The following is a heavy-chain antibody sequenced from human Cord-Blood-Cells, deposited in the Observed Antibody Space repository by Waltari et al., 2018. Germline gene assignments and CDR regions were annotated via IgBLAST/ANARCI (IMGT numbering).Heavy chain of an antibody. V-gene: IGHV3-33*01. J-gene: IGHJ6*03. CDR3: ARRGDYYYYYMDV. Sequence: QVQLVESGGGVVQPGRSLRLSCAASGFTFSSYGMHWVRQAPGKGLEWVAVIWYDGSNKYYADSVKGRFTISRDNSKNTLYLQMNSLRAEDTAVYYCARRGDYYYYYMDVWGKGTTVTVSS. D-gene: IGHD3-16*01. CDR2: IWYDGSNK. CDR1: GFTFSSYG.